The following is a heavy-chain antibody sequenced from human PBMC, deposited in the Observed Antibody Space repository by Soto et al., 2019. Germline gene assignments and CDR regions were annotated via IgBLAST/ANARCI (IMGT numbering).Heavy chain of an antibody. CDR1: GGTFSSYA. CDR3: ARLLWFGEPPTSPIDY. J-gene: IGHJ4*02. D-gene: IGHD3-10*01. CDR2: IIPIFGTA. Sequence: SVKVSCKASGGTFSSYAISWVRQAPGQGLEWMGGIIPIFGTANYAQKFQGRVTITADESTSTAYMELSSLRSEDTAVYYCARLLWFGEPPTSPIDYWGQGALVTVSS. V-gene: IGHV1-69*13.